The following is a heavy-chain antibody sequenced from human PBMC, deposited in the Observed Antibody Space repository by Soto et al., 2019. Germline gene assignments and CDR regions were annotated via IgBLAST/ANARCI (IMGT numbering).Heavy chain of an antibody. CDR2: IYPGDSDT. CDR1: GYSFTSYW. D-gene: IGHD1-7*01. V-gene: IGHV5-51*01. Sequence: GESLKISCKGSGYSFTSYWIGWVRQMPGKGLEWMGIIYPGDSDTRYSPSFQGQVTISADKSISTAYLQWSSLKASDTDMYYCARHGLTGTQGANYYYYGMDVWGQGTTVTVSS. CDR3: ARHGLTGTQGANYYYYGMDV. J-gene: IGHJ6*02.